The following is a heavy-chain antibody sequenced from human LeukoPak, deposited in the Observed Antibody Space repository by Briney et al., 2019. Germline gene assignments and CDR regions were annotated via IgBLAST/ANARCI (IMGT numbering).Heavy chain of an antibody. J-gene: IGHJ4*02. CDR2: INHSGST. CDR1: GGSFTNYY. Sequence: SETLSLTCAVYGGSFTNYYWSWIRQPPGKGLEWIGEINHSGSTKYNPSLKSRVTISIDTSKNQLSLKLSSVTAADTAVYYCARQVGAKSLYYFDYWGQGTLVTVSS. CDR3: ARQVGAKSLYYFDY. D-gene: IGHD1-26*01. V-gene: IGHV4-34*01.